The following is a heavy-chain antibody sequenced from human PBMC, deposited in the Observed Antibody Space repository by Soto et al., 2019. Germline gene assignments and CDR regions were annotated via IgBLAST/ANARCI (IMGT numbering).Heavy chain of an antibody. CDR1: GGSVNNVIYQ. J-gene: IGHJ6*02. V-gene: IGHV4-61*01. Sequence: PSETLSLTCTVSGGSVNNVIYQWTWIRQSPGKGLEFIGFIFSNGSPNYNPSLKSRVTISVDTSKNQFSLKLNSVTAADAAVYYCARHLTYCSAGSCYSDFPYYGMDVWGQGTTVTVSS. D-gene: IGHD2-15*01. CDR2: IFSNGSP. CDR3: ARHLTYCSAGSCYSDFPYYGMDV.